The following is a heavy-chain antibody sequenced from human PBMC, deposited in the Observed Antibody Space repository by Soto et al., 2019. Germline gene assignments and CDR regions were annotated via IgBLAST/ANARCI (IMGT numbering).Heavy chain of an antibody. Sequence: QVQLVQSGAEVKKPGSSVKVSFKASGGTFSSYTISWVRQAHGQGLEWMVNIIPILGIANYAQKFQGRDTITADKCTSTAYMELSSLRIEDTAVYYCARATYCSGGSWYFSSSYSGSYWSFDFWGRGTLVTVSS. J-gene: IGHJ2*01. D-gene: IGHD2-15*01. CDR1: GGTFSSYT. CDR2: IIPILGIA. CDR3: ARATYCSGGSWYFSSSYSGSYWSFDF. V-gene: IGHV1-69*02.